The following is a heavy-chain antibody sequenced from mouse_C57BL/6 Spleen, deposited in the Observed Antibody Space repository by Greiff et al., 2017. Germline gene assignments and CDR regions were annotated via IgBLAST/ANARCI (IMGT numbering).Heavy chain of an antibody. CDR3: ARYWDYAMDY. CDR1: GYTFTSYW. J-gene: IGHJ4*01. Sequence: QVQLQQPGAELVRPGTSVKLSCKASGYTFTSYWMHWVKQRPGQGLEWIGVIDPSDSYTNYNQKFKGKATLTVDTSSSPAYMQLSILTSEDSAVYYCARYWDYAMDYWGQGTSVTVSS. CDR2: IDPSDSYT. D-gene: IGHD4-1*01. V-gene: IGHV1-59*01.